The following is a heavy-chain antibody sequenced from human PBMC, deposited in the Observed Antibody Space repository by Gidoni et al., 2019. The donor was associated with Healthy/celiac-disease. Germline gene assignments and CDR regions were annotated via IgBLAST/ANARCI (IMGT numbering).Heavy chain of an antibody. Sequence: EVQLVESGGGLVTPGGSLSLSCAASGFTFSSYSMNWVRQAPGKGLEWGASISSSSSYIYYADSVKGRCTISRDNAKNSLYLQMNSLRAEDTAVYYCARDPARPPDYYYYYGMDVWGQGTTVTVSS. D-gene: IGHD6-6*01. CDR2: ISSSSSYI. J-gene: IGHJ6*02. V-gene: IGHV3-21*01. CDR3: ARDPARPPDYYYYYGMDV. CDR1: GFTFSSYS.